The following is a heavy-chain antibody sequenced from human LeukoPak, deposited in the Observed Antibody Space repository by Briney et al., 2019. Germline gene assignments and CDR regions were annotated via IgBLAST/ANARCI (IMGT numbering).Heavy chain of an antibody. Sequence: PSETLSLTCTVSGGSISSGYYWGWIRQPPGKGLEWIGSISHSGSTYYNPSLKSRVTISVDTSKNQFSLKLSSVTAADTAVYYCARDTKSIAVIYYWGQGTLVTVSS. J-gene: IGHJ4*02. D-gene: IGHD6-6*01. CDR2: ISHSGST. CDR3: ARDTKSIAVIYY. V-gene: IGHV4-38-2*02. CDR1: GGSISSGYY.